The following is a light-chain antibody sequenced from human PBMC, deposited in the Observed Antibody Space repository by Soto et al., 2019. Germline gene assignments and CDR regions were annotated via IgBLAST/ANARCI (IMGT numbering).Light chain of an antibody. CDR2: EVT. V-gene: IGLV2-14*01. J-gene: IGLJ2*01. CDR1: SSDIGGHNY. Sequence: QSVLTQPASVSGSPGQSITLPCTGTSSDIGGHNYVSWYQQYPGKAPKLMIYEVTNRPSGVSHRFSGSKSGNTASLTTSGLQAEDEADYYCSSCSNSSTLLVFGGGTQLTVL. CDR3: SSCSNSSTLLV.